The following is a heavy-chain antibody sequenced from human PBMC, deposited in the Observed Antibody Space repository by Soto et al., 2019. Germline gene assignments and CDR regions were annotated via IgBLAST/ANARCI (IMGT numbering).Heavy chain of an antibody. D-gene: IGHD3-22*01. CDR2: IWYDGSNK. V-gene: IGHV3-33*01. Sequence: PGGSLRLSCAASGFTFSSYGMHWVRQAPGKGLEWVAVIWYDGSNKYYADSVKGRFTISRDNSKNTLYLQMNSLRAEDTAVYYCASIILVVERDDAFDCWGQGTMVTVSS. CDR1: GFTFSSYG. CDR3: ASIILVVERDDAFDC. J-gene: IGHJ3*01.